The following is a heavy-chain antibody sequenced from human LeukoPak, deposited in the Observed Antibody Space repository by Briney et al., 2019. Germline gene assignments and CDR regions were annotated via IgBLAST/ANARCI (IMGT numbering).Heavy chain of an antibody. D-gene: IGHD3-22*01. V-gene: IGHV4-59*01. CDR1: GGSISSYC. CDR2: IYYSGST. J-gene: IGHJ4*02. CDR3: ARGIGYYYDPPGY. Sequence: SETLSLTCTVSGGSISSYCWSWIRQSPGKGLEWIGYIYYSGSTNYNPSLKSRVTISVDTSKNQFSLKLSSVTAADTAVYYCARGIGYYYDPPGYWGQGTLVTVSS.